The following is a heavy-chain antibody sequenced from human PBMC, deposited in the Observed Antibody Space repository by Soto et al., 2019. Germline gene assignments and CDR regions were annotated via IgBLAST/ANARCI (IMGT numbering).Heavy chain of an antibody. CDR1: GYTFTSYG. CDR2: ISAYNGNT. D-gene: IGHD3-22*01. CDR3: ARDQWYYDSSGYYGAFDI. J-gene: IGHJ3*02. V-gene: IGHV1-18*04. Sequence: ASVKVSCKASGYTFTSYGISWVRQAPGQGLEWMGWISAYNGNTNYAQKLQGRVTMTTDTSTSTAYMELRSLRSDDTAVYYCARDQWYYDSSGYYGAFDIWGQGTMVTVS.